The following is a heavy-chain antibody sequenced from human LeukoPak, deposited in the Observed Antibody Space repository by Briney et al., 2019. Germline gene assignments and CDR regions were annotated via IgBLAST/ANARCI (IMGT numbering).Heavy chain of an antibody. Sequence: GGSLRLSCAASGFTFSDYYTSWIRQAPGKGLEWASYISSSGSTIYYADSVKGRFTISRDNAKNSLYLQMNSLRAEDTAVYYCARLKAGEIFDYWGQGTLVTVSS. J-gene: IGHJ4*02. CDR1: GFTFSDYY. CDR2: ISSSGSTI. V-gene: IGHV3-11*01. D-gene: IGHD6-19*01. CDR3: ARLKAGEIFDY.